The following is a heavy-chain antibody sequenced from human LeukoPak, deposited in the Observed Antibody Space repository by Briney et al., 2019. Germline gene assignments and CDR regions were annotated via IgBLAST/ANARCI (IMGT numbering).Heavy chain of an antibody. J-gene: IGHJ4*02. CDR2: IYYSGST. V-gene: IGHV4-59*01. Sequence: SETLSLTCTVSGGSISSYYWSWIRQPPGKGLEWVGYIYYSGSTNYNPSLKSRVTISVDTSKNQFSLKLSSVTAADTAVYYCASSSWNLGYYFDYWGQGTLVTVSS. CDR3: ASSSWNLGYYFDY. D-gene: IGHD1-1*01. CDR1: GGSISSYY.